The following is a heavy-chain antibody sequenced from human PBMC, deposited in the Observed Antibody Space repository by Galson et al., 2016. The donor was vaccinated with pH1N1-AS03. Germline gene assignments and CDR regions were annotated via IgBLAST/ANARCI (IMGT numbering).Heavy chain of an antibody. CDR3: ARNWNYFNL. CDR1: GFTFDYFY. J-gene: IGHJ4*02. D-gene: IGHD1-1*01. V-gene: IGHV3-11*01. Sequence: SLRLSCAASGFTFDYFYMSWIRQAPGKGLEWISFISTAGITTHYADSVKGRFTISRDNANNSLYLEMTSLSPEDTAIYYCARNWNYFNLWGQGVLVTVSS. CDR2: ISTAGITT.